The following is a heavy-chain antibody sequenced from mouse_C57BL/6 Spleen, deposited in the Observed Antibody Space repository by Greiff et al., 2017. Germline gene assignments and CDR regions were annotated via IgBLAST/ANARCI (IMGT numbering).Heavy chain of an antibody. CDR1: GFSFTSYG. CDR2: IWGDGST. J-gene: IGHJ1*03. V-gene: IGHV2-3*01. D-gene: IGHD2-3*01. Sequence: VQVVESGPGLVAPSQSLSITCTVSGFSFTSYGVSWVRQPPGKGLEWLGVIWGDGSTNYHSALISRLSISKDNSKSQVFLKLNSLQTEDTATDYCAKPSDDGYYVGDWYFDVWGTGTTVTVSS. CDR3: AKPSDDGYYVGDWYFDV.